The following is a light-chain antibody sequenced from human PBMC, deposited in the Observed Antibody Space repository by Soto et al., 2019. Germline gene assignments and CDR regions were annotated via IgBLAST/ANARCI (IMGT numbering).Light chain of an antibody. CDR2: AAS. Sequence: DIQMTQSPSSLSASVGDRVTITCRASQRISSYLNWYQQKPGKAPKLLIYAASSLQSGVPSRFSGSGSGTDFTLTISSLQHEDFATYYCQQSYSTPFTFGPGTKVDIK. V-gene: IGKV1-39*01. J-gene: IGKJ3*01. CDR1: QRISSY. CDR3: QQSYSTPFT.